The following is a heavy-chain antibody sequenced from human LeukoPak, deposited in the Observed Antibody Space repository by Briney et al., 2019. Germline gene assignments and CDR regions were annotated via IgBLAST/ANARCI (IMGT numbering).Heavy chain of an antibody. Sequence: TGGSLRLSGAAPGSTFSSYGRHWVRQAPGKGREGVPFIHYDGSNKYYADSVKGRFTISRDNSKNTLYLQMNSLRAEDTAVYYCAKVPQTTMTSGRFDYWGQGTLVTVSS. J-gene: IGHJ4*02. V-gene: IGHV3-30*02. CDR3: AKVPQTTMTSGRFDY. CDR2: IHYDGSNK. D-gene: IGHD4-17*01. CDR1: GSTFSSYG.